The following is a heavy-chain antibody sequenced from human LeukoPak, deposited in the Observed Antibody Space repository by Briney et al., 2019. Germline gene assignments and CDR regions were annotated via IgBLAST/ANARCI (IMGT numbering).Heavy chain of an antibody. V-gene: IGHV3-48*04. D-gene: IGHD3-16*01. CDR2: ISSSSSTI. CDR1: GFTFSSYS. Sequence: GGSLRLSCAASGFTFSSYSMNWVRQAPGKGLEWVSYISSSSSTIYYADSVKGRFTISRDNAKNSLYLQMNSLRAEDTAVYYCASGDYGDYWGQGTLVTVSS. J-gene: IGHJ4*02. CDR3: ASGDYGDY.